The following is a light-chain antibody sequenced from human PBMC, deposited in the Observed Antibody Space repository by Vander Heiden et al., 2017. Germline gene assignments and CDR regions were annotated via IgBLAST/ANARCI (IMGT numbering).Light chain of an antibody. J-gene: IGLJ2*01. CDR3: QAWDSSTVV. Sequence: SYELTQPPSVSVSPGQTASITCSGDKLGDQDACWYQQKPGQSPLLVIYQDSKRPAGIPERFSGSNSGTTATLTISGTQAMDEDDYYCQAWDSSTVVFGGGTKLTVL. CDR1: KLGDQD. CDR2: QDS. V-gene: IGLV3-1*01.